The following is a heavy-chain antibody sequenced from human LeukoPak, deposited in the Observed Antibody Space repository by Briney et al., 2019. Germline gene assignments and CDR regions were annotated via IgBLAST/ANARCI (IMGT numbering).Heavy chain of an antibody. Sequence: GGSLRLSCAASGFTFSSYAMSWVRQAPGKGLEWASAISGSGGSTYYADSVKGRFTISRDNSKNSLYLQMNSLRAEDTAVYYCARVVDHDYGDYYLDYWGQGTLVTVSS. J-gene: IGHJ4*02. V-gene: IGHV3-23*01. CDR2: ISGSGGST. CDR1: GFTFSSYA. D-gene: IGHD4-17*01. CDR3: ARVVDHDYGDYYLDY.